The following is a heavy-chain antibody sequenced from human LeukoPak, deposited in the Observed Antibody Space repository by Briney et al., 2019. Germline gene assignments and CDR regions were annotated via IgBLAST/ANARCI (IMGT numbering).Heavy chain of an antibody. V-gene: IGHV1-3*01. Sequence: ASVKVSCKASGYTFTSYAMHWVRQAPGHRLEWMGWINAGNGNTKYSQKFQGRVTVTRDTSASTAYMELSSLRSEDTAVYYCARFERERAFDIWGQGTMVTVSS. CDR3: ARFERERAFDI. D-gene: IGHD1-1*01. CDR2: INAGNGNT. J-gene: IGHJ3*02. CDR1: GYTFTSYA.